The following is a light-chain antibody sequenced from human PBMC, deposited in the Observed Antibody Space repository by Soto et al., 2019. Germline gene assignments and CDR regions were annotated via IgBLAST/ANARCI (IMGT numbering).Light chain of an antibody. CDR1: QSVSSN. Sequence: EVVMTQSPATLSVSPGERATLSCRASQSVSSNLAWYQQRPGQAPSLLIHGASTRATGIPARFSGSGSGTEFTLTISSLQSVDFAVYYCQQYNDWPRTFGQGTKVEIK. CDR2: GAS. J-gene: IGKJ1*01. CDR3: QQYNDWPRT. V-gene: IGKV3-15*01.